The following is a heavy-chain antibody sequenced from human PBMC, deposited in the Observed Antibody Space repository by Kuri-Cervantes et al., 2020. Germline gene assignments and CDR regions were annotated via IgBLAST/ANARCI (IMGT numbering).Heavy chain of an antibody. CDR1: GFTFRNYG. CDR2: IYYDGSNK. V-gene: IGHV3-30*19. CDR3: ASRNGDYVDY. J-gene: IGHJ4*02. D-gene: IGHD4-17*01. Sequence: LSLTCAASGFTFRNYGMQWVRQAPGKGLEWAALIYYDGSNKYYADSVKGRFTISRDNSKNTLYLQMNSLRAEDTAVYYCASRNGDYVDYWGQGTLVTVSS.